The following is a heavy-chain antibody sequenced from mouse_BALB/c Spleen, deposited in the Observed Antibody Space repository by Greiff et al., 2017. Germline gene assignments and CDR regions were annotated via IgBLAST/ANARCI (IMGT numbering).Heavy chain of an antibody. CDR3: VREAY. CDR2: IWTGGGT. Sequence: VNVVESGPGLVAPSQSLSITCTVSGFSLTSYDISWIRQPPGKGLEWLGVIWTGGGTNYNSAFMSRLSISKDNSKSQVFLKMNSLQTDDTAIYYCVREAYWGQGTLVTVSA. V-gene: IGHV2-9-2*01. CDR1: GFSLTSYD. J-gene: IGHJ3*01.